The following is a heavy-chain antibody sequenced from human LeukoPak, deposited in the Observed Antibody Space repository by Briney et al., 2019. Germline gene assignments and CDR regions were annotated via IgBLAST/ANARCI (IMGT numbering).Heavy chain of an antibody. Sequence: SETLSLTCTVSDGSITNYDWSWVRQPPGKGLEFIGHVHYSGTANYSPSLRSRVTISIDTSKKHFFLKLKSVTAADTAVYYCARGYGDFRVEGRYFHSWGQGTLVTVSS. V-gene: IGHV4-59*01. CDR1: DGSITNYD. J-gene: IGHJ4*02. D-gene: IGHD4-17*01. CDR2: VHYSGTA. CDR3: ARGYGDFRVEGRYFHS.